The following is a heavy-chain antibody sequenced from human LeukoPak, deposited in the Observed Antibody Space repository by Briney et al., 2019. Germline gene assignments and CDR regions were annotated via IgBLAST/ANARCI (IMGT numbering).Heavy chain of an antibody. V-gene: IGHV3-15*01. D-gene: IGHD3-22*01. CDR3: ATDFYDST. J-gene: IGHJ5*02. CDR2: IRSNSDGGTI. Sequence: PGGSLRLSCAVSEFTVSSTYMSWVRQAPGKGLEWVGRIRSNSDGGTIDYAAPVKGRFTLSRDDSKTTLYLQMNSLQTEDTAVYYCATDFYDSTWGQGTLVTVSS. CDR1: EFTVSSTY.